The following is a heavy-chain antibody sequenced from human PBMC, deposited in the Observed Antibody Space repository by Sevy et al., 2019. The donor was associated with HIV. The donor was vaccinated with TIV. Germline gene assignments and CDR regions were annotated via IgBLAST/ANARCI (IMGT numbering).Heavy chain of an antibody. Sequence: SETLSLTCTVSNYSISSGYFWGWIRHPPGKGLEWIGSIYHSGRTYYNPSLKSRVTVSVDTAKNQFSLKLSSVTAADTAVYYCGHIAVAREGEYYFDYWGQGTLVTVSS. CDR3: GHIAVAREGEYYFDY. J-gene: IGHJ4*02. D-gene: IGHD6-19*01. V-gene: IGHV4-38-2*02. CDR2: IYHSGRT. CDR1: NYSISSGYF.